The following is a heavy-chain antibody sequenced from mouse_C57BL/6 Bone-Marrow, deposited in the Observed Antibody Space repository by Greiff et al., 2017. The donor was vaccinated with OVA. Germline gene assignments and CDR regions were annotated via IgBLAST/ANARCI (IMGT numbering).Heavy chain of an antibody. CDR3: ARWGGVTTYFDV. CDR1: GYTFTNYW. CDR2: IYPGGGYT. J-gene: IGHJ1*03. V-gene: IGHV1-63*01. D-gene: IGHD2-2*01. Sequence: VKLMESGAELVRPGTSVKMSCKASGYTFTNYWIGWAKQRPGHGLEWIGDIYPGGGYTNYNEKFKGKATLTADKSSSTAYMQFSSLTSEDSAIYYCARWGGVTTYFDVWGTGTTVTVSS.